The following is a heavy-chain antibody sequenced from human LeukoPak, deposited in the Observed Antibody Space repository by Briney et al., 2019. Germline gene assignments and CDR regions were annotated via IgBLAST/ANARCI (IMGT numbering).Heavy chain of an antibody. CDR3: ARRELLWFGERSNYFDY. CDR1: GGTFSSYA. J-gene: IGHJ4*02. CDR2: ISAYNGNT. D-gene: IGHD3-10*01. V-gene: IGHV1-18*01. Sequence: ASVKVSCKASGGTFSSYAISWVRQAPGQGLEWMGWISAYNGNTNYAQKLQGRVTMTTDTSTSTAYMELRSLRSDDAAVYYCARRELLWFGERSNYFDYWGQGTLVTVSS.